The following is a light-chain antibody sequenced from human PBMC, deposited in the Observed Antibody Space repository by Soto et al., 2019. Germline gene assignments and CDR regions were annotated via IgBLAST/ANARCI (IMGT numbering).Light chain of an antibody. V-gene: IGLV2-14*01. CDR3: SSYTSSTTWV. J-gene: IGLJ3*02. CDR2: EVS. Sequence: QSALTQPASVSGSPGQSITISCTGTSSDVGAYNYVSWYQQHPGKASKLMIYEVSYRPSGVSDRFSGSRSGNTASLTISGLQAEDESDYYCSSYTSSTTWVFGGGTQLTVL. CDR1: SSDVGAYNY.